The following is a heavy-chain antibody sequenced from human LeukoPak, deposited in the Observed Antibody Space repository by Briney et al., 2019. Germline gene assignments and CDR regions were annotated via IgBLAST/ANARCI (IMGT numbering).Heavy chain of an antibody. Sequence: SETLSLTCTVSGGSISSYYWSWIRQPPGKGLEWIGYIYYSGSTNYNPSLKSRVTISVDTSKNQFSLKLSSVTAADTAVYYCARHGYLYTPFDYWGQGTLVTVSS. CDR2: IYYSGST. D-gene: IGHD2-2*02. CDR1: GGSISSYY. CDR3: ARHGYLYTPFDY. J-gene: IGHJ4*02. V-gene: IGHV4-59*08.